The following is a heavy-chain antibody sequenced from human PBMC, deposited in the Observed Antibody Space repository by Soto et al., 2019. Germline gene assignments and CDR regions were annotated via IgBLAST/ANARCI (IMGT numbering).Heavy chain of an antibody. V-gene: IGHV3-74*03. CDR1: GFTVSTYH. J-gene: IGHJ4*01. Sequence: PGGSLRLSCAASGFTVSTYHMHWVRQAPGKGLVWVSRVNSDESSTTYADSVKGRFTISRDNAKKTLYLQMNSLRVEDTAVYYCAREGDGTTGYYQDYWGHGTLVTVSS. D-gene: IGHD3-22*01. CDR3: AREGDGTTGYYQDY. CDR2: VNSDESST.